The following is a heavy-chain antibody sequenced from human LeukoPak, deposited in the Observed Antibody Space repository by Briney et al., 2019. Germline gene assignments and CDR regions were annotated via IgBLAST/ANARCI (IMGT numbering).Heavy chain of an antibody. J-gene: IGHJ4*02. CDR1: GYTFSDYF. D-gene: IGHD5-24*01. CDR2: INPMSGGA. Sequence: GASVKVSCKASGYTFSDYFMHWVRQAPGQGLEWVGWINPMSGGANSAQKFQGRVTMNRDTSISTGYMELSSLRSDDTAIYYCARDRYGDGFAFFDYWGQGTLVTVSS. CDR3: ARDRYGDGFAFFDY. V-gene: IGHV1-2*02.